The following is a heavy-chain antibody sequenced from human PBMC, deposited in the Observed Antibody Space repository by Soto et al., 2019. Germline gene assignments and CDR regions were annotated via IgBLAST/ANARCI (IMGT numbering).Heavy chain of an antibody. Sequence: QVQLQQWGAGLLKPSETLSLNCAVTGGSLSGYYWSWIRQPPGKGLEWIGEVKDGGHTNYSPSLRGRVTLSSGTSNNQFSLRLNSVTAADTGVYYCARGQEGVVATHWDQGSLVTVSS. CDR2: VKDGGHT. V-gene: IGHV4-34*01. J-gene: IGHJ4*02. CDR3: ARGQEGVVATH. D-gene: IGHD5-12*01. CDR1: GGSLSGYY.